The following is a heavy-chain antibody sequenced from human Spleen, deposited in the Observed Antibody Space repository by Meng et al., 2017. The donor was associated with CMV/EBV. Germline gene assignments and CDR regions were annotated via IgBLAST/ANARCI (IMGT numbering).Heavy chain of an antibody. CDR1: GSYY. CDR2: IYYSGST. Sequence: GSYYWSWIRQPPGKGLEWIGYIYYSGSTNYNPSLKSRVTISVDTSKNQFSLKLSSVTAADTAVYYCARSYSPQEMATILGSPNLDYWGQGTLVTVSS. D-gene: IGHD5-24*01. CDR3: ARSYSPQEMATILGSPNLDY. J-gene: IGHJ4*02. V-gene: IGHV4-61*01.